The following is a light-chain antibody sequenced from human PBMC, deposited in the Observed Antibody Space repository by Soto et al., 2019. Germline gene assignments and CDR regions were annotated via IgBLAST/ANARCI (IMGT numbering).Light chain of an antibody. V-gene: IGKV3-20*01. J-gene: IGKJ2*02. Sequence: EIVLTQSPGTLSLSPGERATLSCRASQSVSSSYLSWYQQNPGQAPRLLIYGASSRATGIPDRSSGSGSGTDFTLTISSLEPEDFAVYYCQQYGSSPLGTFGQGTKLEIK. CDR1: QSVSSSY. CDR2: GAS. CDR3: QQYGSSPLGT.